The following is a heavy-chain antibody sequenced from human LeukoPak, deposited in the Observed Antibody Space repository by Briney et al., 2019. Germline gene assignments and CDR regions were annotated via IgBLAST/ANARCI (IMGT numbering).Heavy chain of an antibody. D-gene: IGHD2-15*01. V-gene: IGHV1-46*01. J-gene: IGHJ3*02. CDR3: AREADCSGGNCYRGAFDI. Sequence: ASVKVSCKASGYTFTSYYMHWVRQAPGQGLEWMGVITPSGGSTSYAQKFQGRVTMTRDTSTTTVYMELSSLRSEDTAVYYCAREADCSGGNCYRGAFDIWGQGTMVTVSS. CDR1: GYTFTSYY. CDR2: ITPSGGST.